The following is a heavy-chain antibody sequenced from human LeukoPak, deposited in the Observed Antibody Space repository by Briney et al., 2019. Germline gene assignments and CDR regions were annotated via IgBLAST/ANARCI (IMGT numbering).Heavy chain of an antibody. J-gene: IGHJ6*04. D-gene: IGHD3-10*01. CDR2: ISWNSGSI. Sequence: GGSLRLSCAASGFTFDDYAMHWVRQAPGKGLEWVSGISWNSGSIGYADSVKGRFAISRDNAKNSLYLQMNSLRAEDTALYYCAKDIGPNSGELAFYVWGKGTTVTVSS. CDR1: GFTFDDYA. V-gene: IGHV3-9*01. CDR3: AKDIGPNSGELAFYV.